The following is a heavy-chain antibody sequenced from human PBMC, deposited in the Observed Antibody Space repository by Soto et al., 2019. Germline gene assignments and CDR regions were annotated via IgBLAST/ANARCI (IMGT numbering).Heavy chain of an antibody. J-gene: IGHJ5*02. CDR3: ASRFSLGYCSSTSSRAFDP. D-gene: IGHD2-2*01. CDR1: GGSVSSGSYY. Sequence: PSETLSLTCTVSGGSVSSGSYYWGWIRQPPGKGLEWIGYIYYSGSTNYNPSLKSRVTISVDTSKNQFSLKLSSVTAAATAVYSCASRFSLGYCSSTSSRAFDPGGQGTLVTVSS. CDR2: IYYSGST. V-gene: IGHV4-61*01.